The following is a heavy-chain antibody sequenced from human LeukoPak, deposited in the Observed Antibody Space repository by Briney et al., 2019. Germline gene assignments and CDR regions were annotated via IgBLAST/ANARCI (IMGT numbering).Heavy chain of an antibody. J-gene: IGHJ6*03. CDR2: LYHSDSA. Sequence: SETLSLTCAVSGYSISNGYYWVRIRQPPGRGLEWIGSLYHSDSAYYNTSLRSRVSMSMDTSKNQFSLTLSFVTAADTAVYYCARQHDSYYYYYIDVWGSGTTVTVSS. V-gene: IGHV4-38-2*01. CDR1: GYSISNGYY. CDR3: ARQHDSYYYYYIDV.